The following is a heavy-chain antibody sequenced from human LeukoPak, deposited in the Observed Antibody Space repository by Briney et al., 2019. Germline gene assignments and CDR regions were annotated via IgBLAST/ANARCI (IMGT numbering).Heavy chain of an antibody. CDR1: GGSISSGGYY. J-gene: IGHJ3*02. CDR2: IYYSGST. CDR3: ARFGSYDAFDI. D-gene: IGHD1-26*01. V-gene: IGHV4-31*03. Sequence: SETLSLTCTVSGGSISSGGYYWSWIRQHPGKGLEWIGYIYYSGSTYYNPSPKSRVTISVDTSKNQFSLKLSSVTAADTAVYYCARFGSYDAFDIWGQGTMVTVSS.